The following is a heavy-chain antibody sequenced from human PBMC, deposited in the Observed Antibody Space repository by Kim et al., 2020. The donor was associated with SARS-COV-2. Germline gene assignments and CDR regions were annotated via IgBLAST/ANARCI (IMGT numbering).Heavy chain of an antibody. J-gene: IGHJ4*02. CDR2: IYYSGST. Sequence: SETLSLTCTVSGGSISSYYWSWIRQPPGKGLEWIGYIYYSGSTNYNPSLKSRVTISVDTSKNQFSLKLSSVTAADTAVYYCASSQLLWFGELLSGAFDYWGQGTLVTVSS. D-gene: IGHD3-10*01. V-gene: IGHV4-59*08. CDR3: ASSQLLWFGELLSGAFDY. CDR1: GGSISSYY.